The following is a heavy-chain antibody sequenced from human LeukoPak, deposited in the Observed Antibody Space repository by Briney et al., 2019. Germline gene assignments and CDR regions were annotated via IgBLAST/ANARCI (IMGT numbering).Heavy chain of an antibody. V-gene: IGHV3-53*01. D-gene: IGHD6-6*01. Sequence: PGGSLRLSCAASGFTVSSNYMSWVRQAPGKGLEWVSVIYSGGSTYYADSVKGRFTISRDNSKNTLYLQMNSLRAEDTAVYYCAREVQLVGFDYWGQGTLVTVSS. CDR1: GFTVSSNY. J-gene: IGHJ4*02. CDR2: IYSGGST. CDR3: AREVQLVGFDY.